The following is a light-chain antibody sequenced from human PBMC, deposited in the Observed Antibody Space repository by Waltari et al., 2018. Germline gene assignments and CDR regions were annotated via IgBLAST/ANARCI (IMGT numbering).Light chain of an antibody. CDR1: SSAIGNYNY. CDR3: SSYISSDTLEL. CDR2: DVS. V-gene: IGLV2-14*03. Sequence: HSALTQPASVSGSPGQSITISCTGSSSAIGNYNYVSWYQQHPGKAPKPMIFDVSNRPSGVSNRFSGSKSGNTASLTISGLQAEDEADYYCSSYISSDTLELFGGGTSLTVL. J-gene: IGLJ2*01.